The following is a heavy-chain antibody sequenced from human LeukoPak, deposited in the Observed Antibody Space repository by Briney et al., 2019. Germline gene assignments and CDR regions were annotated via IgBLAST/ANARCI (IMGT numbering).Heavy chain of an antibody. CDR2: IIPIFGIA. CDR1: GGTLSSYA. V-gene: IGHV1-69*04. Sequence: SVKVSCKASGGTLSSYAISWVRQAPGQGLEWMGRIIPIFGIANYAQKFQGRVTITADKSTSTAYMELSSLRSEDTAVYYCARVNFLSVGESKNGMDVWGQGTTVTVSS. CDR3: ARVNFLSVGESKNGMDV. J-gene: IGHJ6*02. D-gene: IGHD3-10*01.